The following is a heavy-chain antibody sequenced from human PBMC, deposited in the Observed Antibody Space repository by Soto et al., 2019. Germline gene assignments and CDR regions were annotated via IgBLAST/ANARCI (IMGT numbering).Heavy chain of an antibody. Sequence: QVQLVESGGGVVQPGRSLRLSCAASGFTFSSYGMHWVRQAPGKGLEWVAVISYDGSNKYYEDSVKGRFTISRDNPKNTLYLQMNSLRAEDTAVYYCAKDDCSGGSCYSAAFDIWGQGTMVTVSS. CDR2: ISYDGSNK. V-gene: IGHV3-30*18. D-gene: IGHD2-15*01. J-gene: IGHJ3*02. CDR1: GFTFSSYG. CDR3: AKDDCSGGSCYSAAFDI.